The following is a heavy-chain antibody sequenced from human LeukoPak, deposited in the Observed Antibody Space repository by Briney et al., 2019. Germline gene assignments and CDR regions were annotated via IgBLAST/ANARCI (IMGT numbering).Heavy chain of an antibody. D-gene: IGHD3-10*01. CDR2: IWYDGSNK. Sequence: GRSLRLSCAASGFTFSSYGMHWVRQAPGKGLEWVAVIWYDGSNKYYADSVKGRFTISRDNSKNTLYLQMNSLRAEDTAVYYCARDSGSAPDGYWGQGTLVTVSS. CDR3: ARDSGSAPDGY. CDR1: GFTFSSYG. J-gene: IGHJ4*02. V-gene: IGHV3-33*01.